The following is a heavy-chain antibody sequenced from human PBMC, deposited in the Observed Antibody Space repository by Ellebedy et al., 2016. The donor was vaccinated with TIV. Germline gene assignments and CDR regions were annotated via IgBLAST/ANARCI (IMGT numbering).Heavy chain of an antibody. D-gene: IGHD5-18*01. Sequence: GGSLRLSXAASGFTFSSYSMNWVRQAPGKGLEWVSYISSSSSTIHYADSVKGRFTISRDNAKNSLYLQMNSLRDEDTAVYYCARDRGGYTYGNFDYWGQGTLVTASS. J-gene: IGHJ4*02. CDR1: GFTFSSYS. V-gene: IGHV3-48*02. CDR2: ISSSSSTI. CDR3: ARDRGGYTYGNFDY.